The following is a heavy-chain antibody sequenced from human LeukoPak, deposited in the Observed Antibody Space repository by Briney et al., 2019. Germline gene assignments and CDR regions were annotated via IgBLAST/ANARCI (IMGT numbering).Heavy chain of an antibody. D-gene: IGHD5-24*01. CDR1: GDSINSYY. V-gene: IGHV4-59*01. CDR3: ARGRWLPNAFDI. CDR2: IYYSGRT. J-gene: IGHJ3*02. Sequence: SETLSLTCTVSGDSINSYYWNWIRQPPGKGLEWIGYIYYSGRTDYNPSLKSRVTISVDTSKHQFPMKLKSVTAADTAAYFCARGRWLPNAFDIWGQGTMVTVFS.